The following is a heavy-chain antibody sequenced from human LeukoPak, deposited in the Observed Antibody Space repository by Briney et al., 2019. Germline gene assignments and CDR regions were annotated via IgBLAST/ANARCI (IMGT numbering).Heavy chain of an antibody. CDR3: AKLKNGNGDFDY. J-gene: IGHJ4*02. Sequence: GGSLRLSCAASEFTFSNYWMSWVRQAPGKGLEWVANIKQDGSNKYYADSVKGRFTISRDNSKNTLYLQMNSLRAEDTAVYYCAKLKNGNGDFDYWGQGTLVTVSS. D-gene: IGHD4-17*01. CDR1: EFTFSNYW. CDR2: IKQDGSNK. V-gene: IGHV3-7*01.